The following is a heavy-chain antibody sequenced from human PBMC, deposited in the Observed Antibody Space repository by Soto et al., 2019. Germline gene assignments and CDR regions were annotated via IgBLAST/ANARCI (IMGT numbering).Heavy chain of an antibody. CDR3: ARRHVVVVSATRGDAFDI. D-gene: IGHD2-15*01. Sequence: PSETLPLTCAVSGGSISNYYWTWIRQSPGKGLEWIGFIYSSGNTKYNPSLTSRVTISLDTSKSHFSLRLTSVTAADTAVYYCARRHVVVVSATRGDAFDIWGQGTMDTVSS. V-gene: IGHV4-59*08. J-gene: IGHJ3*02. CDR2: IYSSGNT. CDR1: GGSISNYY.